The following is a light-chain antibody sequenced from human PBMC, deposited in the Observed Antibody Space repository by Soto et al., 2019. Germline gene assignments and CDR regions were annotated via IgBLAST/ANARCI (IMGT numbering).Light chain of an antibody. CDR2: DVS. Sequence: QSALAQPASVSGSPGQSITISCTGTSSDVGAYQYVSWYQQHPSKAPKLMIYDVSNRPSGVSNRFSGSKSGNTASLTISGLQAEDEADYYCSSYTSSSSYVFGTGTKLTVL. V-gene: IGLV2-14*03. CDR1: SSDVGAYQY. CDR3: SSYTSSSSYV. J-gene: IGLJ1*01.